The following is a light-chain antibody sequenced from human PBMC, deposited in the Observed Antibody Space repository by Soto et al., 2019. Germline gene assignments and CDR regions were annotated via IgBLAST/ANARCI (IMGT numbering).Light chain of an antibody. CDR2: EDN. Sequence: NFMLTQPHSVSESPGKTVIISCTRSRGSIASNYVQWYQQRPGSSPTTVIYEDNQRPSGVPDRLSGSIDSSSNSASLTISGLETEDEADYYCQSYDATNQVFGGGTKLTVL. CDR1: RGSIASNY. J-gene: IGLJ3*02. CDR3: QSYDATNQV. V-gene: IGLV6-57*01.